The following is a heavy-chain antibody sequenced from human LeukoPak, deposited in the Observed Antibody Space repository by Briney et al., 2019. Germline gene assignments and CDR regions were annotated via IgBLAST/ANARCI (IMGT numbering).Heavy chain of an antibody. D-gene: IGHD2-15*01. V-gene: IGHV1-46*01. CDR2: INPSGGST. Sequence: GASVKVSCKASGYTFTSYYMHWVRQAPGQGLEWMGIINPSGGSTSYAQKFQGRVTMTRDMSTSTVYMALSSLRSEDTAVYYCARVTARYSASDIWGQGTMVTVSS. J-gene: IGHJ3*02. CDR3: ARVTARYSASDI. CDR1: GYTFTSYY.